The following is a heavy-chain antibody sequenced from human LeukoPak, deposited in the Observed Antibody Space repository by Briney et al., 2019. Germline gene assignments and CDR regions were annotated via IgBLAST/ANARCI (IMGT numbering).Heavy chain of an antibody. CDR2: ISGSGGST. D-gene: IGHD6-19*01. Sequence: GGSLRLSCAASGFTFSSYAMSWVRQAPGKGLEWVSAISGSGGSTYYADSVKGRFTISRDNSKNTLYLQMNSLRAEDTAVYYCANFIVEYSSGFDTQGPRYFDYWGQGTLVTVSS. V-gene: IGHV3-23*01. CDR1: GFTFSSYA. CDR3: ANFIVEYSSGFDTQGPRYFDY. J-gene: IGHJ4*02.